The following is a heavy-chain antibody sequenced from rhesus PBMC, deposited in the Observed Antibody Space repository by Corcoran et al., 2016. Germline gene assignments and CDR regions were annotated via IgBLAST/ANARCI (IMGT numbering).Heavy chain of an antibody. Sequence: QVQLQESGPGLVKPPETLSLTCDVSGGSISSHYWSWISQPPGKGLEWIGRIHGTTGSTDYTPSLTSRVSISPDTSKNQFSLTLTSVTAADTAVYYCARMAESWGDYYDAHFDYWGQGVLVTVSS. J-gene: IGHJ4*01. CDR3: ARMAESWGDYYDAHFDY. V-gene: IGHV4-147*01. CDR1: GGSISSHY. D-gene: IGHD3-34*01. CDR2: IHGTTGST.